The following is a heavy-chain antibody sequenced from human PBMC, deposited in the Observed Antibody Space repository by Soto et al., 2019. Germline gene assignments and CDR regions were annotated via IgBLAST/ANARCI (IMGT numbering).Heavy chain of an antibody. CDR2: IYYTGRT. J-gene: IGHJ4*02. V-gene: IGHV4-59*01. D-gene: IGHD4-17*01. Sequence: PSETLSLTCTVSGGSISGYYWSWIRQPPGKGLEWIGYIYYTGRTNYNPSLKSRVTISLDTSKNQFSLRLNSLTAADTAVYYCVRSFQGLDWGQGTLVTVSS. CDR3: VRSFQGLD. CDR1: GGSISGYY.